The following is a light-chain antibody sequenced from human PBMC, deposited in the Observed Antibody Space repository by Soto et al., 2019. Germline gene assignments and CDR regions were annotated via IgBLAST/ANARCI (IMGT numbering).Light chain of an antibody. CDR3: KKYGSTRWT. Sequence: DIVLTQTPGTLSLSPGYRSTTSCMGSQRVGSNYLAWYQQKSGQHNRIIIHGDYSRATGVPDRFSASGSGTDFSLKISRLQPEELAVYDCKKYGSTRWTFGQWHKGDLK. V-gene: IGKV3-20*01. CDR2: GDY. CDR1: QRVGSNY. J-gene: IGKJ1*01.